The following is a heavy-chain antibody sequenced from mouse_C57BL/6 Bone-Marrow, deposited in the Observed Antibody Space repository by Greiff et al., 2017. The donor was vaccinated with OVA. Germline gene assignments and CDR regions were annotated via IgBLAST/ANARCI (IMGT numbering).Heavy chain of an antibody. J-gene: IGHJ2*01. D-gene: IGHD2-4*01. V-gene: IGHV1-81*01. CDR1: GYTFTSYG. Sequence: QVQLQQSGAELARPGASVKLSCKASGYTFTSYGISWVKQRTGQGLEWIGEIYPRSGNTYYNEKFKGKATLTADKSSSTAYMELRSLTSEDSAVDFCARGMITNYFDYWGQGTTLTVSS. CDR2: IYPRSGNT. CDR3: ARGMITNYFDY.